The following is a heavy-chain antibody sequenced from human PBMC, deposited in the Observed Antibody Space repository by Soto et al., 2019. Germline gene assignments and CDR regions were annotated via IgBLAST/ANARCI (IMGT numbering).Heavy chain of an antibody. V-gene: IGHV4-30-2*01. J-gene: IGHJ4*02. Sequence: TLCLTCAVSGGSISSCYYSWSWIRQPPGKGLEWIGYIYHSGSTYYNPSLKSRVTISVDRSKNQFSLKLSSVTAADTAVYYCARTHRYWGQGTLVTVSS. CDR1: GGSISSCYYS. CDR3: ARTHRY. CDR2: IYHSGST.